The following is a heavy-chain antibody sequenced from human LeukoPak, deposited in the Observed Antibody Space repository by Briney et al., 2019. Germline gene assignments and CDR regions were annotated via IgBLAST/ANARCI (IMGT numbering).Heavy chain of an antibody. CDR2: ISSSSSNI. J-gene: IGHJ4*02. D-gene: IGHD6-13*01. V-gene: IGHV3-48*01. Sequence: GGSLRLSCAASGFTFSVYSMNWVRQAPGKGLEWLSYISSSSSNIYYADSVKGRFTISRDNAKNSLYLQMNSLRAEDTAVYYCARGSTTWYGGDYWGQGTLVTVSS. CDR1: GFTFSVYS. CDR3: ARGSTTWYGGDY.